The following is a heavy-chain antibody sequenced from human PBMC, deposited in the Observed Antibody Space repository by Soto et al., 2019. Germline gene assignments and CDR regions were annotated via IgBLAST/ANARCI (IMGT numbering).Heavy chain of an antibody. CDR2: IIEYNSKT. V-gene: IGHV1-18*01. Sequence: ASVKIYYNSPEYTLTNNAISGVRKAPGQGLEWRGWIIEYNSKTKYAQKLQGRVTITTDTSTSSASMELRSLRSDYTAVYYCARAWFGGFVYYFDYWGQGTLVTVSS. J-gene: IGHJ4*02. CDR3: ARAWFGGFVYYFDY. D-gene: IGHD3-10*01. CDR1: EYTLTNNA.